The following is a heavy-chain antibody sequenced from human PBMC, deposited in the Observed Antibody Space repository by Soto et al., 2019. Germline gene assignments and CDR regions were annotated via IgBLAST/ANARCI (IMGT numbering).Heavy chain of an antibody. CDR1: GGSISSGSYY. J-gene: IGHJ5*02. CDR2: IYYSGST. Sequence: SETLSLTCTVSGGSISSGSYYWSWIRQPPGKGLEWIGYIYYSGSTNYNPSLKSRVTISVDTSKNQFSLKLSSVTAADTAVYYCARGGSRDSGTYHNRWFDPWGQGTLVTVSS. V-gene: IGHV4-61*01. D-gene: IGHD3-10*01. CDR3: ARGGSRDSGTYHNRWFDP.